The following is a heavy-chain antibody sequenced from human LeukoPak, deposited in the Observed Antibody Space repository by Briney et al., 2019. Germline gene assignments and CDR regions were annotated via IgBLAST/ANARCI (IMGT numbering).Heavy chain of an antibody. V-gene: IGHV1-8*01. CDR1: GYTFTSYD. D-gene: IGHD3-9*01. J-gene: IGHJ5*02. CDR3: ARGRRESTYYDILTGYYKYNWFDP. Sequence: ASVKVSCKPSGYTFTSYDINWVRQAAGQGLEWMGWMNPNSGNAGYAQKFQGRVTMTRNTSISTAYMDLSSLRSEDTAVYYCARGRRESTYYDILTGYYKYNWFDPWAQGTLVTVSS. CDR2: MNPNSGNA.